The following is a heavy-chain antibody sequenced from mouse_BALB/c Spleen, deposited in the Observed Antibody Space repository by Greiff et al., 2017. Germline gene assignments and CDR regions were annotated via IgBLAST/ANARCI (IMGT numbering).Heavy chain of an antibody. CDR1: GFTFSSFG. J-gene: IGHJ4*01. V-gene: IGHV5-17*02. CDR2: ISSGSSTI. CDR3: ARSEAYYAMDY. Sequence: EVMLVESGGGLVQPGGSRKLSCAASGFTFSSFGMHWVRQAPEKGLEWVAYISSGSSTIYYADTVKGRFTISRDNPKNTLFLQMTSLRSEDTAMYYCARSEAYYAMDYWGQGTSVTVSS.